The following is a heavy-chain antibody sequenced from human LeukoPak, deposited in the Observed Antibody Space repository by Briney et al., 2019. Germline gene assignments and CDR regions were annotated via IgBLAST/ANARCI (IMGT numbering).Heavy chain of an antibody. CDR3: AGLQQDNWNELDY. Sequence: SETLSLTCTVSGGSISSYYWSWIRQPPGKGLEWIGYIYYSGSTNYNPSLKSRVTISVDTSKNQFSLKLSSMTAADTAVYYCAGLQQDNWNELDYWGQGTLVTVSS. V-gene: IGHV4-59*01. CDR2: IYYSGST. J-gene: IGHJ4*02. D-gene: IGHD1-20*01. CDR1: GGSISSYY.